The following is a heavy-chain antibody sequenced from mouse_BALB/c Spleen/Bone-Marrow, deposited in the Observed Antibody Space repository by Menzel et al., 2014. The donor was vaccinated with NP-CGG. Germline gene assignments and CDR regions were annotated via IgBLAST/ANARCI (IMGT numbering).Heavy chain of an antibody. J-gene: IGHJ4*01. CDR1: GYSIXSGYS. CDR3: ARSLDEGYAMDY. V-gene: IGHV3-1*02. D-gene: IGHD2-10*02. Sequence: VQLKESGPDLVKPSQSLSLTCTVTGYSIXSGYSWHWIRQFPGDKLEWMGYIHYSGTTNYNPSLKSRVSITRDTSKNQFFLQLNSVTTEDTATYYCARSLDEGYAMDYWGQGTSVTVSS. CDR2: IHYSGTT.